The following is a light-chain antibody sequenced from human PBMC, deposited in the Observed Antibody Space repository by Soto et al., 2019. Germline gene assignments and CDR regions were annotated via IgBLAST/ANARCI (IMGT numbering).Light chain of an antibody. Sequence: QSALTQPASVSGSPGQSITISCTGTSSDVGGYNYVSWYQQHPGKTPKLIIYEVSNRPSGVSNRFSGSKSGNTASLTISGLQADDEAEYYCSSYTSSSTRVFGTGTKVTVL. CDR1: SSDVGGYNY. J-gene: IGLJ1*01. V-gene: IGLV2-14*01. CDR3: SSYTSSSTRV. CDR2: EVS.